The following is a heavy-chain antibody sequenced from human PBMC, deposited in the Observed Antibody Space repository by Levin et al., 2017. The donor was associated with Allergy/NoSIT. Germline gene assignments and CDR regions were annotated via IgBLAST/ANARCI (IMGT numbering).Heavy chain of an antibody. V-gene: IGHV4-39*01. CDR2: IYYSGST. CDR1: GGSISSSSYY. Sequence: KASETLSLTCTVSGGSISSSSYYWGWIRQPPGKGLEWIGSIYYSGSTYYNPSLKSRVTISVDTSKNQFSLKLSSVTAADTAVYYCARPYEQWRSLGAFDIWGQGTMVTVSS. D-gene: IGHD6-19*01. J-gene: IGHJ3*02. CDR3: ARPYEQWRSLGAFDI.